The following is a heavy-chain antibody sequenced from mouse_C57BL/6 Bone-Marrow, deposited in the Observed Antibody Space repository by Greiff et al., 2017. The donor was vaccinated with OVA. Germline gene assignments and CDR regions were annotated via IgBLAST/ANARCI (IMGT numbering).Heavy chain of an antibody. CDR1: GYTFTSYW. J-gene: IGHJ3*01. D-gene: IGHD1-1*01. CDR3: ARGHYGSSYGFAY. V-gene: IGHV1-53*01. Sequence: VKLQQPGTELVKPGASVKLSCKASGYTFTSYWMHWVKQRPGQGLEWIGNINPSNGGTNYNEKFKSKATLTVDKSSSTAYMQLSSLTSEDSAVYYCARGHYGSSYGFAYWGQGTLVTVSA. CDR2: INPSNGGT.